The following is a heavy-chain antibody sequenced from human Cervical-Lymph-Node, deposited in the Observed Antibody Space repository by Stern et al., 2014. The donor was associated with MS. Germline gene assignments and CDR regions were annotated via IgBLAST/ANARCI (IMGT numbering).Heavy chain of an antibody. J-gene: IGHJ4*02. CDR2: IDWDDDK. CDR3: ARMRRVGPNPFYYLDY. CDR1: GFSLSTSGMC. V-gene: IGHV2-70*11. D-gene: IGHD1-26*01. Sequence: ESGPALVKPTRTLTLTCTFSGFSLSTSGMCVSWIPQPPGKALEWLARIDWDDDKYYTTSLKTRLTISKDTSKNQVVLTMTNMDPVDTATYYCARMRRVGPNPFYYLDYWGQGTLVTVSS.